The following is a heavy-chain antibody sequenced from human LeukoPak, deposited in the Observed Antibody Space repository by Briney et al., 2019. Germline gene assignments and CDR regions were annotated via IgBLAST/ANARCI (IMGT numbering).Heavy chain of an antibody. Sequence: ASVKVSCKASGYTFTSYYMHWVRQALGQGLEWMGIINPSGGSTSYAQKFQGRVTMTRDTSTSTVYMELSGLRSEDTAVYYCAREHIWGLDYWGQGTLVTVSS. V-gene: IGHV1-46*01. CDR3: AREHIWGLDY. CDR1: GYTFTSYY. D-gene: IGHD2-21*01. J-gene: IGHJ4*02. CDR2: INPSGGST.